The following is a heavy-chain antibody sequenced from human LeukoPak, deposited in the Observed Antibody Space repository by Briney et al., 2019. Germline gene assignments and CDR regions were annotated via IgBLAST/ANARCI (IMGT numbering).Heavy chain of an antibody. CDR3: ARVGYSGYGYNFDN. Sequence: SDPLTLTCTVSGRSISRYYWRWIRQPPGKALVGIGYIYYSGSTNYNPSLKSRVTLSVDTSKSQFSLKLSFVTAADTAVYYCARVGYSGYGYNFDNWGQGTLVTVSS. CDR2: IYYSGST. J-gene: IGHJ4*02. CDR1: GRSISRYY. D-gene: IGHD5-12*01. V-gene: IGHV4-59*07.